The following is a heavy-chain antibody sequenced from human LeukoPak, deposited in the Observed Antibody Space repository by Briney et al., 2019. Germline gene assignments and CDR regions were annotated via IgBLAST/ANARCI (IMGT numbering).Heavy chain of an antibody. J-gene: IGHJ4*02. D-gene: IGHD1-1*01. CDR1: GFTFSSYA. CDR3: VRTGDTGRFDY. Sequence: GRSLRLSSATPGFTFSSYAMSRVRQAPGKGLNCRVLIRDDGSKKDYADSVRGRFTIFRDNSKNTLYLQMNSLRAEDTAMYYCVRTGDTGRFDYWGQGTVVTVSS. CDR2: IRDDGSKK. V-gene: IGHV3-33*08.